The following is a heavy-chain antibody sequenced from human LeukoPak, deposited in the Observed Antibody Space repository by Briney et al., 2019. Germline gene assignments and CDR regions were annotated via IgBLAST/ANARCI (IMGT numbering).Heavy chain of an antibody. CDR2: IYYSGST. Sequence: SETLSLTCTVSGSSISSYYWSWIRQPPGKGLEWIGYIYYSGSTNYNPSLKSRVTISVDTSKNQFSLKLSSVTAADTAVYYCARARFDDSSGYYYPYFDYWGQGTLVTVSS. J-gene: IGHJ4*02. V-gene: IGHV4-59*01. CDR3: ARARFDDSSGYYYPYFDY. D-gene: IGHD3-22*01. CDR1: GSSISSYY.